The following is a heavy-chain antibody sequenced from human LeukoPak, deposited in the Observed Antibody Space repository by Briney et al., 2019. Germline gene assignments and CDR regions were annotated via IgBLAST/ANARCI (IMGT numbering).Heavy chain of an antibody. CDR2: ISAYNGNT. CDR1: GYTFTSYG. J-gene: IGHJ4*02. D-gene: IGHD3-16*01. CDR3: AREYGDYVWGSYFSQGYYFDY. Sequence: ASVKVSCKASGYTFTSYGISWVRQAPGQGLEWMGWISAYNGNTNYAQKLQGRVTMTTDTSTSTAYMELRSLRSDDTAVYYCAREYGDYVWGSYFSQGYYFDYWGQGTLVTVSS. V-gene: IGHV1-18*01.